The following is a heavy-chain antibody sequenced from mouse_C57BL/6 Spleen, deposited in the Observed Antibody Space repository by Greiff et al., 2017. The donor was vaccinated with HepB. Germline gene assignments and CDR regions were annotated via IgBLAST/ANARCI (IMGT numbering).Heavy chain of an antibody. CDR1: GYTFTSYW. Sequence: QVQLKQPGTELVKPGASVKLSCKASGYTFTSYWMHWVKQRPGQGLEWIGNINPSNGGTNYNEKFKSKATLTVDKSSSTAYMQLSSLTSEDSAVYYCARNLDSSGYNYAMDYWGQGTSVTVSS. CDR3: ARNLDSSGYNYAMDY. D-gene: IGHD3-2*02. CDR2: INPSNGGT. V-gene: IGHV1-53*01. J-gene: IGHJ4*01.